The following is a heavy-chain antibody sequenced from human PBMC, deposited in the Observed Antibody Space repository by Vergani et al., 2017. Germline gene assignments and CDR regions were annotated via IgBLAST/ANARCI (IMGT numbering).Heavy chain of an antibody. CDR2: IIPIFGTT. Sequence: QGQLAQSGAEVKTPGSSVKVSCKASGGTFSSNSISWVRQAPGQGLEWMGRIIPIFGTTSYAQKFQGRVTILADESTSTAYMELSSLRSEDTAVYYCARSSGYYSYYLDFWGQGTLVTVSS. J-gene: IGHJ4*02. CDR1: GGTFSSNS. D-gene: IGHD3-22*01. V-gene: IGHV1-69*13. CDR3: ARSSGYYSYYLDF.